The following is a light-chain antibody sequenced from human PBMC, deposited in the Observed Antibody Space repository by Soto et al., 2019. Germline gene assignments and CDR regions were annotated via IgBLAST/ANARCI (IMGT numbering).Light chain of an antibody. CDR1: QTVSRGQ. V-gene: IGKV3-20*01. CDR2: GAS. CDR3: QQYGSSQWT. Sequence: EIVLTQSPGTVSLSPGDSATFSCRASQTVSRGQLAWYQQRPGQAPRLLIYGASSRAAGIPDRFSGSGPATEFTLTLSRLEPEDSAVYYCQQYGSSQWTFGQGTKVDIK. J-gene: IGKJ1*01.